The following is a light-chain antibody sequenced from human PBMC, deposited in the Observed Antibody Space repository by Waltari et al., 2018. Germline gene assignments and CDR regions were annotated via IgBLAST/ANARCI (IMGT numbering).Light chain of an antibody. CDR3: SSYTTSSAPGV. J-gene: IGLJ1*01. Sequence: SALTQPASVSGSPGQSITISCSGTDSDVGAYDFVSWYQQHPGKAPHLIIYEVSNRPSGLSNRFSASESGNTASLTISGLQAEDEADYYCSSYTTSSAPGVFGTGTRVTVL. CDR2: EVS. V-gene: IGLV2-14*01. CDR1: DSDVGAYDF.